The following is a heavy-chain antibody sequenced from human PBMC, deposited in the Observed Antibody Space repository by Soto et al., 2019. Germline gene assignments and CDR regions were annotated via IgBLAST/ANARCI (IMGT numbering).Heavy chain of an antibody. D-gene: IGHD3-3*01. CDR1: GDSVSSNSAA. CDR3: ARHSGITIFGVVTSNYFDY. Sequence: PSQTLSLTCAISGDSVSSNSAAWNWIRQSPSRGLEWLGRTYYRSKWYNDYAVSVKSRITINPDTSKNQFSLQLNSVTPEDTAVYYCARHSGITIFGVVTSNYFDYWGHGTLVTVSS. J-gene: IGHJ4*01. V-gene: IGHV6-1*01. CDR2: TYYRSKWYN.